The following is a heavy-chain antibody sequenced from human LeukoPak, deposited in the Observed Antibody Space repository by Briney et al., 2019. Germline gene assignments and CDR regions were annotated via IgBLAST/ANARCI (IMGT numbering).Heavy chain of an antibody. D-gene: IGHD3-3*01. Sequence: GGSLRLSCAASGFTFSSYAMHWVRQAPGKGLEWVAVISYDGSNKYYADSVKGRFTISRDNSKNTLYVQMNSLRAEDTAVYYCARDPAKFWSGHDYWGQGTLVTVSS. J-gene: IGHJ4*02. V-gene: IGHV3-30*04. CDR3: ARDPAKFWSGHDY. CDR2: ISYDGSNK. CDR1: GFTFSSYA.